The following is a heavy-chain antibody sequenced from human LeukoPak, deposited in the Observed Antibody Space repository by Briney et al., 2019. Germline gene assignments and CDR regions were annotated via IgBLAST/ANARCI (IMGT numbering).Heavy chain of an antibody. CDR2: LYYNGDT. V-gene: IGHV4-59*08. Sequence: SETLSLTCNVSGVSISPYYWSWIRQAPGKGLEWIGYLYYNGDTDYNPSLKSRVTISLDTSKTQFSLKLSSVTAADTAIYFCARRTVRIATRDYYYYGMDVWGQGTTVTVSS. CDR3: ARRTVRIATRDYYYYGMDV. J-gene: IGHJ6*02. D-gene: IGHD2-15*01. CDR1: GVSISPYY.